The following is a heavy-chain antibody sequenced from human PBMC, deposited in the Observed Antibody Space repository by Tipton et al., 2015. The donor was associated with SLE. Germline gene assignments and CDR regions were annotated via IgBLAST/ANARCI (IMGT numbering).Heavy chain of an antibody. CDR2: MSGDGSKK. CDR1: GFSFSTSA. V-gene: IGHV3-30*14. D-gene: IGHD6-13*01. Sequence: SLRLSCAASGFSFSTSALHWVRQGPGKGLEWVAIMSGDGSKKYIADSVEGRFTISRQSGKNSLYLQMNSLRAGDTAVYYCARGPGAAANYMDVWGIGTAVTVSS. CDR3: ARGPGAAANYMDV. J-gene: IGHJ6*03.